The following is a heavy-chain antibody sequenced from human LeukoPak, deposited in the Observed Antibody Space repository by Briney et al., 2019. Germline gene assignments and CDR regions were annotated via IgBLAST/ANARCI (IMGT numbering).Heavy chain of an antibody. Sequence: SETLSLTCTVSGYSISSGYYWGWIRQPPGKGLEWIGSLYHSGSTYYNPSLNSRVTISVDTSKNQFSLKLSSVTAADTAVYYCARTIVGATGVDYWGQGTLVTVSS. CDR1: GYSISSGYY. J-gene: IGHJ4*02. CDR2: LYHSGST. CDR3: ARTIVGATGVDY. V-gene: IGHV4-38-2*02. D-gene: IGHD1-26*01.